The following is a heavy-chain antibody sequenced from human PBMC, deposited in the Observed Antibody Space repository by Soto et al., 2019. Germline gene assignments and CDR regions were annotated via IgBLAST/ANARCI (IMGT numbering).Heavy chain of an antibody. D-gene: IGHD5-12*01. CDR3: ARDRVSYSGSRDAFDT. Sequence: QVQLVESGGGVVQPGRSLRLSCAASGFTFSRFGMNWVRQAPGKGLEWVAGIGYDGSSKYYADSVKGRLTIFRDNSKNALYVQMNSLRGEDPAVSYCARDRVSYSGSRDAFDTWGQGTMVTVSS. V-gene: IGHV3-33*01. CDR1: GFTFSRFG. CDR2: IGYDGSSK. J-gene: IGHJ3*02.